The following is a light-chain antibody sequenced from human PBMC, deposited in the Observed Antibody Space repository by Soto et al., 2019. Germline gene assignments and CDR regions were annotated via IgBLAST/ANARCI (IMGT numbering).Light chain of an antibody. CDR2: KAS. CDR1: QTINSW. Sequence: DIQLTQSPSTLSASVGDRVTITCRASQTINSWLAWYQQKPGKAPKVLIYKASSLESGVPSRFSGSGSGTEFTLTISSLQPDDFATYYCQQSNTCPITFGQGTRLEIK. CDR3: QQSNTCPIT. V-gene: IGKV1-5*03. J-gene: IGKJ5*01.